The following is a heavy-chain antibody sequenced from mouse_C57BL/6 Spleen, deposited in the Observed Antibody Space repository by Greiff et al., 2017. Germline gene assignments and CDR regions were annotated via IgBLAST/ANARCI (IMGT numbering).Heavy chain of an antibody. J-gene: IGHJ1*03. Sequence: EVNVVESEGGLVQPGSSMKLSCTASGFTFSDYYMAWVRQVPEKGLEWVANINYDGSSTYYLDSLKSRFIISRDNAKNILYLQMSSLKSEDTATYYCARGDYGSSRYWYFDVWGTGTTVTVSS. CDR3: ARGDYGSSRYWYFDV. CDR2: INYDGSST. D-gene: IGHD1-1*01. V-gene: IGHV5-16*01. CDR1: GFTFSDYY.